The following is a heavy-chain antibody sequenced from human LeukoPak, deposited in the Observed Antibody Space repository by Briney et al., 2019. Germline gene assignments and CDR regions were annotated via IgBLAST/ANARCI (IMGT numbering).Heavy chain of an antibody. CDR2: ISSSGSTI. J-gene: IGHJ5*02. Sequence: GGSLRLSCAASGFTFSDYYMSWIRRAPGKGLEWVSYISSSGSTIYYADSVKGRFTISRGNAKNSLYLQMNSLRAEDTAVYYCARCVSSSREYNWSDPWGQGTLVTVSS. V-gene: IGHV3-11*04. CDR1: GFTFSDYY. CDR3: ARCVSSSREYNWSDP. D-gene: IGHD6-13*01.